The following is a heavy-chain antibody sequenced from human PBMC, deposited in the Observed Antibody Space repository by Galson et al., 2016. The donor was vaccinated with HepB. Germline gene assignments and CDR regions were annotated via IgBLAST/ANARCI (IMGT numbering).Heavy chain of an antibody. D-gene: IGHD4-11*01. CDR1: GFTFSSYA. V-gene: IGHV3-23*01. CDR3: AKENDYRASYYFDY. CDR2: ISGSGGST. J-gene: IGHJ4*02. Sequence: SLRLSCAASGFTFSSYAMNWVRQAPGEGLEWVSAISGSGGSTYYADSVKGRFTISRDNSKNTLYLQMNSLRAEDTAIYYCAKENDYRASYYFDYWGQGTLVTVSS.